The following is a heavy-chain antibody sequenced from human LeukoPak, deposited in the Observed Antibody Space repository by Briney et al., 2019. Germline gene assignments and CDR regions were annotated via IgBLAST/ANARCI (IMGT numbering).Heavy chain of an antibody. CDR3: ARDVPSGSGSYAFDI. D-gene: IGHD3-10*01. J-gene: IGHJ3*02. CDR1: GGSISSYY. Sequence: PSETLSLTCTVSGGSISSYYWSWIRQPPGKGLEWIGYIYYSGSTNYNPSLKSRVTISVDTSKNQFSLKLSSVTAADTAVYYCARDVPSGSGSYAFDIWGQGTMVTVSS. CDR2: IYYSGST. V-gene: IGHV4-59*01.